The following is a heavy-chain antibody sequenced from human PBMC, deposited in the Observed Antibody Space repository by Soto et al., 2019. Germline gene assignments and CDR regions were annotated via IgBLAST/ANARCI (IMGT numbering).Heavy chain of an antibody. D-gene: IGHD6-6*01. Sequence: GESLKISCMGSGYKVSTWHNFTSYWIAWVRQMPGEGLEWMGIIYPGDSDTTYSPSFQGQVTISADKSINTVYLQWSSLKASDTAIYYCARGNRPTTWYFEYWGQGTLVNVSS. J-gene: IGHJ4*02. CDR3: ARGNRPTTWYFEY. CDR2: IYPGDSDT. CDR1: GYKVSTWHNFTSYW. V-gene: IGHV5-51*01.